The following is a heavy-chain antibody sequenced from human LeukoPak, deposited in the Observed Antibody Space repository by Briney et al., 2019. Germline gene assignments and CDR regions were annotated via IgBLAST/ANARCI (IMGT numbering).Heavy chain of an antibody. J-gene: IGHJ2*01. Sequence: PSQTLSLTCTVSGGSISSGSYYWSWIRQPAGKGLEWIGRVYTSGNTNYNPSLRSRVTISVDKSKNLFSLKLTSVSAADTAVYYCARAKGRGFDIWGRGTLVTVSS. CDR1: GGSISSGSYY. V-gene: IGHV4-61*02. D-gene: IGHD3-10*01. CDR2: VYTSGNT. CDR3: ARAKGRGFDI.